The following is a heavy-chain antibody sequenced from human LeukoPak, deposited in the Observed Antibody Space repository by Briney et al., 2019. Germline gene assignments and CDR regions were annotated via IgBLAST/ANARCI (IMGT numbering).Heavy chain of an antibody. J-gene: IGHJ3*02. V-gene: IGHV4-59*01. CDR2: IYYSGST. D-gene: IGHD3-22*01. Sequence: SETLSLTCTVSGGSISSYYWSWIRQPPGKGLEWIGYIYYSGSTNYNPSLKSRVTISVDTSKNQFSLKLSSVTAADTAVYYCARGQFNYYDSIGDTFDIWGQGTMVTVSS. CDR1: GGSISSYY. CDR3: ARGQFNYYDSIGDTFDI.